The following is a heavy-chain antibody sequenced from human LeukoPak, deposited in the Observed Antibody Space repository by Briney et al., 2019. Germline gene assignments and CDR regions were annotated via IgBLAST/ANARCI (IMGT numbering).Heavy chain of an antibody. CDR2: ISYDGSNK. J-gene: IGHJ4*02. Sequence: PGRSLRLSCAASGFTFSSYAMHWVRQAPGKGLEWVAVISYDGSNKYYADSVKGRFTISRDNSKNTLYLQMNSLRAEDTAVYYCAREMITFPTLDYWGQGTLVTVSS. CDR1: GFTFSSYA. CDR3: AREMITFPTLDY. V-gene: IGHV3-30-3*01. D-gene: IGHD3-16*01.